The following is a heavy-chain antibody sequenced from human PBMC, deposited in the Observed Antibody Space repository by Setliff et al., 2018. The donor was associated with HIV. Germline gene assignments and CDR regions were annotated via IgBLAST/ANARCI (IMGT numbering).Heavy chain of an antibody. CDR3: ARNSKNWNYPVEYYDYYMYV. Sequence: SETLSLTCTVSGGSISSGGYYWSWIRQHPGKGLEWIGYIHYSGSTYFNPSLKSRVTISLDTSKNQFSLKVSSMTAADTAVYYCARNSKNWNYPVEYYDYYMYVWGTGTTVTVSS. V-gene: IGHV4-31*03. D-gene: IGHD1-7*01. CDR2: IHYSGST. CDR1: GGSISSGGYY. J-gene: IGHJ6*03.